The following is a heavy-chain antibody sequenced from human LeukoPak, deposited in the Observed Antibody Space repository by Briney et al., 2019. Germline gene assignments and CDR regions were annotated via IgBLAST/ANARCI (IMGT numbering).Heavy chain of an antibody. CDR3: ARQTVMRSFDY. J-gene: IGHJ4*02. CDR1: GFTFSSFG. CDR2: ISYDGSYK. V-gene: IGHV3-30*03. Sequence: GGSLRLSCAASGFTFSSFGVHWVRQAPGKGLEWVAVISYDGSYKYYADSVRGRFTISRDNSKNTLYLQMTSLRPEDTAMYYCARQTVMRSFDYWGQGTLVTVSS. D-gene: IGHD4-17*01.